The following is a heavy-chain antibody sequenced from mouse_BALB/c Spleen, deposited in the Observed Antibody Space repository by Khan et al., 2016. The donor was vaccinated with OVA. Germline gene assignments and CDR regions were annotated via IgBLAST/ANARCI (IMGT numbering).Heavy chain of an antibody. V-gene: IGHV9-3-1*01. CDR3: SRPPYFSYVMVY. CDR2: INTYTGEP. D-gene: IGHD2-10*01. J-gene: IGHJ4*01. CDR1: GYTFTNFG. Sequence: IQLVQSGPELRKPGETVKISCKASGYTFTNFGMNWVKQAPGKGLKWMGWINTYTGEPTYADDFKGRFAFSLETSATTAYLQINNLKKEDTGTYFCSRPPYFSYVMVYWGQGTSVTVSS.